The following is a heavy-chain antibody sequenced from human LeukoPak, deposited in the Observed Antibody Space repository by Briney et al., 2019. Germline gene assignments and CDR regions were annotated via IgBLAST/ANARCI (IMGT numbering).Heavy chain of an antibody. CDR1: GYIFTNYC. CDR2: IYPADSDT. Sequence: GGSLKISCKGSGYIFTNYCIVWVRQMPGKGLEWMGIIYPADSDTRYSPSFQGQVSISVDKSINTAYLQWTSLKASDTAMYYCARTDYNFWFDPWGQGTLVTVSS. J-gene: IGHJ5*02. CDR3: ARTDYNFWFDP. D-gene: IGHD5-24*01. V-gene: IGHV5-51*01.